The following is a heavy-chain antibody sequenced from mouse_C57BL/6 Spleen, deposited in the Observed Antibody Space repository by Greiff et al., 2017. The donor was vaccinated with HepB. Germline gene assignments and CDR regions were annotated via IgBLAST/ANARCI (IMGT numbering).Heavy chain of an antibody. V-gene: IGHV5-17*01. CDR1: GFTFSDYG. CDR3: ARPLTTVVANPFAY. J-gene: IGHJ3*01. Sequence: EVKLVESGGGLVKPGGSLKLSCAASGFTFSDYGMHWVRQAPEKGLEWVAYISSGSSTIYYADTVKGRFTISRDNAKNTLFLQMTSLRSEDTAMYYCARPLTTVVANPFAYWGQGTLVTVSA. CDR2: ISSGSSTI. D-gene: IGHD1-1*01.